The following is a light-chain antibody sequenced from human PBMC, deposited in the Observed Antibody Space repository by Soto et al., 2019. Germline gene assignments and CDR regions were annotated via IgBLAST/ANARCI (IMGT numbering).Light chain of an antibody. CDR2: DAS. CDR3: QQYGSSPT. Sequence: EIVLTQSPGTLSLSPGERATLSCRSSQSVSSSYLAWYQQKPGQAPRLLIYDASSRPTGIPDRFSGSGSGTDFTLTISRLEPEDFAVYYCQQYGSSPTFGQGTKVEIK. V-gene: IGKV3-20*01. CDR1: QSVSSSY. J-gene: IGKJ1*01.